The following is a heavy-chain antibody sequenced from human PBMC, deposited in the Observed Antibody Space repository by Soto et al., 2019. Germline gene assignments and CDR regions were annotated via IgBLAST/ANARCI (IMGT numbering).Heavy chain of an antibody. Sequence: EMHLVDSGGGLVKPGGSLRLSCAASGFTFSHAWMSWVRQAPGKGLEWVGRIKSKADGETKDYGAPMRGRFTISRDDSKDTLYLQMNSLRIEDTAVYYCCVVKRRDQYSTSGYWFDPWGPGTLVTVSS. J-gene: IGHJ5*02. D-gene: IGHD2-15*01. V-gene: IGHV3-15*01. CDR1: GFTFSHAW. CDR3: CVVKRRDQYSTSGYWFDP. CDR2: IKSKADGETK.